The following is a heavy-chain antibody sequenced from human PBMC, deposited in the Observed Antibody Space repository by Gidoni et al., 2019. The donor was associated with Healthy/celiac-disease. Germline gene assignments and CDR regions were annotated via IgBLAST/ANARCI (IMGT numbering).Heavy chain of an antibody. CDR2: IYDSGST. V-gene: IGHV4-30-4*01. J-gene: IGHJ4*02. Sequence: QVQLQESGPGLVKPSQTLSLTCTVSGGSISSGAYYWSWIRQPPGKGLEWIGYIYDSGSTYYNPSLKSRVTISVATSKNQSSLKLSSVTAADTAVYYCARDHEAYCSGGSCYFDWGQGTLVTVSS. CDR3: ARDHEAYCSGGSCYFD. CDR1: GGSISSGAYY. D-gene: IGHD2-15*01.